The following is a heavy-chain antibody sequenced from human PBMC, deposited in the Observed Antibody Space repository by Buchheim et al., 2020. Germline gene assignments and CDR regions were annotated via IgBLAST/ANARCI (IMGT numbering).Heavy chain of an antibody. D-gene: IGHD3-22*01. Sequence: QVQLVESGGGVVQPGTSLRLSCAASGFTLNTHGIHWVRQAPGKGLEWVAVMWSGGRNEYYADSVKGRFTVSRDTSKNTLYLQMNGLRAEDTAVYCCARDDDRSTHYGQFVNWGQGTL. V-gene: IGHV3-33*01. J-gene: IGHJ4*02. CDR2: MWSGGRNE. CDR3: ARDDDRSTHYGQFVN. CDR1: GFTLNTHG.